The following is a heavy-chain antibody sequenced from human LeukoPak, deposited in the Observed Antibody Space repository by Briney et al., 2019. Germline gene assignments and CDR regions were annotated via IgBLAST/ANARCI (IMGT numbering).Heavy chain of an antibody. V-gene: IGHV1-69*01. CDR2: IIPIFGTA. Sequence: ASVKVSCKASGGTFSSYAISWVRQAPGQGLEWMGGIIPIFGTANYAQKFQGRVTITADESTSTAYMELSSLRSDDTAVYYCASGPSGYCTNGVCYYFDYWGQGTLVTVSS. CDR1: GGTFSSYA. CDR3: ASGPSGYCTNGVCYYFDY. J-gene: IGHJ4*02. D-gene: IGHD2-8*01.